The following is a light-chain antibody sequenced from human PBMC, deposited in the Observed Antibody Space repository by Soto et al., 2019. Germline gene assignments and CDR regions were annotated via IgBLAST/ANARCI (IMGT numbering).Light chain of an antibody. J-gene: IGKJ1*01. Sequence: IQRTQSPSSLSASVGDRVTITFRASQSISSYLNWYQQKPGKAPKLLIYAASSLQSGVPSRFSGSGSGTDFTLTISSLQPEDFATYYCQQSYSTPWTFGQGTKVDFK. CDR2: AAS. CDR3: QQSYSTPWT. V-gene: IGKV1-39*01. CDR1: QSISSY.